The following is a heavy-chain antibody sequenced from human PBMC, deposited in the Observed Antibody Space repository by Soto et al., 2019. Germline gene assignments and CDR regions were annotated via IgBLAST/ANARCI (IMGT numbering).Heavy chain of an antibody. D-gene: IGHD2-15*01. J-gene: IGHJ4*02. Sequence: GGSLRLSCAASGFTFSSYWMSWVRQAPGKGLEWVANIKQDGSEKYYVDSVKGRFTISRDNAKNSLYLQMNSLRAEDTAVYYGARGSSGGSIYYFDYWGQGTLVTVSS. CDR3: ARGSSGGSIYYFDY. V-gene: IGHV3-7*01. CDR1: GFTFSSYW. CDR2: IKQDGSEK.